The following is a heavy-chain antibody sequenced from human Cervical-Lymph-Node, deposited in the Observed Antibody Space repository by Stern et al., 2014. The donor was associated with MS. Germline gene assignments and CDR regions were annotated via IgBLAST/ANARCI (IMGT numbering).Heavy chain of an antibody. V-gene: IGHV1-18*01. Sequence: QVQLVESGAEVKKPGASVKVSCKASGYTFTSYGISWVRQAPGQGLEWMGWISAYNGNTNYAHKLQGKVTMTTDTSTSTAYMELRSLRSDDTAVYYCARDPYPSGYYYGMDVWGQGTTVTVSS. CDR3: ARDPYPSGYYYGMDV. J-gene: IGHJ6*02. CDR2: ISAYNGNT. D-gene: IGHD1-14*01. CDR1: GYTFTSYG.